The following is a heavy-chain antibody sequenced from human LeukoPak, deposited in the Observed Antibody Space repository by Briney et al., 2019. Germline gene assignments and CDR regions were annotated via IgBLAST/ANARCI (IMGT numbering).Heavy chain of an antibody. J-gene: IGHJ6*03. D-gene: IGHD5-18*01. CDR2: INHSGST. CDR1: GGSFSGYY. V-gene: IGHV4-34*01. Sequence: SETLSLTCAVYGGSFSGYYWSWIRQPPGKGLEWIGEINHSGSTNYNPSLKSRVTISVDTSKNQFSLKLSSVTAADTAVYYCARTTEGGYTYDYFYYYYMDVWGKGTTVTISS. CDR3: ARTTEGGYTYDYFYYYYMDV.